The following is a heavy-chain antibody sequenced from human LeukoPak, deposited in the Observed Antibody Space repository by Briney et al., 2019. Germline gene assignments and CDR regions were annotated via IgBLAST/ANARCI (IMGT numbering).Heavy chain of an antibody. Sequence: SETLSLTCTVSGGSISSSSYCWGWIRQPPGKGLEWIGSIYYSGSTYYNPSLKSRVTISVDTSKNQFSLKLSSVTAADTAVYYCARSTLYYYYYYMGVWGKGTTVTVSS. CDR3: ARSTLYYYYYYMGV. V-gene: IGHV4-39*07. J-gene: IGHJ6*03. CDR2: IYYSGST. CDR1: GGSISSSSYC.